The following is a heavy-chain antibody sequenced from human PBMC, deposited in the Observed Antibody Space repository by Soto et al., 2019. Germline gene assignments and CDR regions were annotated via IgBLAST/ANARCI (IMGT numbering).Heavy chain of an antibody. Sequence: PSETLSLTCAVSGGSISSSNWWSWVRQSPGKRLEWIGEIYHSGSTNYNPSLKSRVTISVDKSKNQFSLKLSSVTAADTAVYYCARGSGRQVYNYYGMDVWGQGTTVTVSS. J-gene: IGHJ6*02. V-gene: IGHV4-4*02. CDR1: GGSISSSNW. CDR2: IYHSGST. CDR3: ARGSGRQVYNYYGMDV. D-gene: IGHD3-10*01.